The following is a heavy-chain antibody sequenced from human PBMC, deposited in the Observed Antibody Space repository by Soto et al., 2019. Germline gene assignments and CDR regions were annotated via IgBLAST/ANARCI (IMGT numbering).Heavy chain of an antibody. CDR2: TSGNGGAT. D-gene: IGHD2-21*02. CDR1: GFSFSSHA. Sequence: EVHLLESGGGLVQPGGSLRLSCVASGFSFSSHAMTWVRQAAGKGLEWVASTSGNGGATYHPDPVRGRFTIYTDNSKNTLYQQMDNQRGEDTAVYYCAKDLSEYCGSDCLPDYWGQGALVTVSS. CDR3: AKDLSEYCGSDCLPDY. V-gene: IGHV3-23*01. J-gene: IGHJ4*02.